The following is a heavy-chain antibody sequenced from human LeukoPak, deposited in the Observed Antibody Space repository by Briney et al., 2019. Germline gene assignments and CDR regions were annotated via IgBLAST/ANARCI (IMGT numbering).Heavy chain of an antibody. V-gene: IGHV3-7*01. D-gene: IGHD4-17*01. CDR2: IKQDGSEK. CDR3: ARVDSNYGVSSFDY. J-gene: IGHJ4*02. Sequence: GGSLRLSCAASGFTFSSYWMSWVRQAPGKGLEWVANIKQDGSEKYYVDSVKGRFTISRDNAKNSLYLQMNSLRAEDTAVYYCARVDSNYGVSSFDYWGQGTLVTVSS. CDR1: GFTFSSYW.